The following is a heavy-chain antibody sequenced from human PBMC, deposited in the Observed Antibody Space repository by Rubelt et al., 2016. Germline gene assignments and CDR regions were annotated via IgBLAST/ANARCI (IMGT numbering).Heavy chain of an antibody. D-gene: IGHD1-14*01. J-gene: IGHJ4*02. CDR2: IYYSGPT. CDR1: GGSISSSSYY. Sequence: QLQLQESGPGLVKPSETLSLTCIVSGGSISSSSYYWGWIRQPPGKGLEWIGYIYYSGPTNYNPSLKGRVTMSVDTSKNQFSLDLYSVTATDTAVYSGARRGTTLGGDFYFDSWGQGLLVTVSS. V-gene: IGHV4-61*05. CDR3: ARRGTTLGGDFYFDS.